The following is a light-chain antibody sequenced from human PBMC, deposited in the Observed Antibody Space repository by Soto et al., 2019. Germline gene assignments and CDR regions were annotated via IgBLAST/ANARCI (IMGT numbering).Light chain of an antibody. V-gene: IGKV3-11*02. Sequence: EIVLTQSPATLSLSPGERATLSCRASQSVSNSIAWYQQKPGQAPRLLIYDASNRAAGTPARFSGSGSGRDLTLTISSLEPEDFALYYCQHRSNWPQTFGQGTKVEIK. CDR2: DAS. CDR1: QSVSNS. J-gene: IGKJ1*01. CDR3: QHRSNWPQT.